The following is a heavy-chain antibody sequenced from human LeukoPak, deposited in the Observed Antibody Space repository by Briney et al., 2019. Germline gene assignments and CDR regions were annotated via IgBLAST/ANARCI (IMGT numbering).Heavy chain of an antibody. Sequence: GGSLRLSCAASGFTFSSYSMNWVRQPAGKGLEWVSSISSSRSYIYYADSVKGRFTIARDNAKNSLYLQMNSLRAEDTAVYYCARAAYYYDSSGYPYYFDYWGQGTLVTVSS. D-gene: IGHD3-22*01. V-gene: IGHV3-21*01. J-gene: IGHJ4*02. CDR1: GFTFSSYS. CDR3: ARAAYYYDSSGYPYYFDY. CDR2: ISSSRSYI.